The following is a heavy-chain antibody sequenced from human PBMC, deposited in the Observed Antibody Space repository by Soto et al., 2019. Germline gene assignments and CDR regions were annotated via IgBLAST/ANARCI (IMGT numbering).Heavy chain of an antibody. D-gene: IGHD3-10*01. CDR1: GYTFTSYG. J-gene: IGHJ6*02. CDR2: ISAYNGNT. CDR3: ARTMVRGVIINDGMDV. V-gene: IGHV1-18*01. Sequence: QVQLVQSGAEVKKPGASVKVSCKASGYTFTSYGISWVRQAPGQGLEWMGGISAYNGNTNYAQKVQGRVTMTTDTSTSTAYMELRSLRSDDTAVYYCARTMVRGVIINDGMDVWGQGTTVTVSS.